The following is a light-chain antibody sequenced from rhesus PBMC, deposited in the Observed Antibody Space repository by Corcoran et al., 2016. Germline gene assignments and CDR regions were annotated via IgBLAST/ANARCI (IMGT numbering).Light chain of an antibody. CDR3: QQYNVWPLT. J-gene: IGKJ4*01. CDR2: DAS. V-gene: IGKV3-42*03. CDR1: QSDSSS. Sequence: EIVLTQSPATLSLSPGERVTLSCRASQSDSSSLAWYQQKPGQVPTLLLYDASVRATGIPERFSGSGSGTYFTFTISSLEPGYFTAYYSQQYNVWPLTFGEGTKVEIK.